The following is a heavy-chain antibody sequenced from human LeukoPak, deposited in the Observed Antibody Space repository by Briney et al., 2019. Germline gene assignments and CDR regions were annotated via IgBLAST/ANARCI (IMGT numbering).Heavy chain of an antibody. CDR1: GGSISSYY. V-gene: IGHV4-59*01. CDR2: IYYSGST. J-gene: IGHJ4*02. D-gene: IGHD3-3*01. Sequence: NPSETLSLICTVSGGSISSYYWSWLRQPPGKGLEWIGYIYYSGSTNYNPSLKSRVTISVDTSKNQFSLKLSSVTAADTAVYYCARGRFPDYWGQGTLVTVSS. CDR3: ARGRFPDY.